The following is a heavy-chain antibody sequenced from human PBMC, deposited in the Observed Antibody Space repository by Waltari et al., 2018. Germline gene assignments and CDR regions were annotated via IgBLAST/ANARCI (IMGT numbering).Heavy chain of an antibody. D-gene: IGHD1-26*01. J-gene: IGHJ4*02. CDR3: ARGSGSYSVSY. CDR1: GYSISSGYY. CDR2: IYHSGST. Sequence: QVQLQESGPGLVKPSETLSLTCAVSGYSISSGYYWGWIRQPPGKGLEWIGSIYHSGSTYYNPSLKSRVTISVDTSKNQFSLKLSSVTAADTAVYYCARGSGSYSVSYWGQGTLVTVSS. V-gene: IGHV4-38-2*01.